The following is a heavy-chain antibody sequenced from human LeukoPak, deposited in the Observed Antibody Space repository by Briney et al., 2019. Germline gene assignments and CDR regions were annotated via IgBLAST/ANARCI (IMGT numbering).Heavy chain of an antibody. Sequence: TGGSLRLSCAASGFTFSSYSMNWVRQAPGKGLEWVSYISSSRSTIYYADSVKGRFTISRDNAKNSLYLQMNSLRDEDTAVYYCARDRSMVRGVILDYWGQGTLVTVSS. V-gene: IGHV3-48*02. CDR2: ISSSRSTI. D-gene: IGHD3-10*01. J-gene: IGHJ4*02. CDR3: ARDRSMVRGVILDY. CDR1: GFTFSSYS.